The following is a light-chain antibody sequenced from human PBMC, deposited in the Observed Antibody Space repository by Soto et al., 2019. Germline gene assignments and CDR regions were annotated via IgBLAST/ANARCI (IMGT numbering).Light chain of an antibody. CDR1: NSNIGAGSG. V-gene: IGLV1-40*01. Sequence: QSALTQPPSVSGAPGQRVTISCTGNNSNIGAGSGVNWYQQFPDRAPKLLIYANTHRPSGVPDRFSGSTSATSASLAITGLQTQDEADYYCQPFDSSLTGLIFGGGTKLTVL. CDR3: QPFDSSLTGLI. J-gene: IGLJ2*01. CDR2: ANT.